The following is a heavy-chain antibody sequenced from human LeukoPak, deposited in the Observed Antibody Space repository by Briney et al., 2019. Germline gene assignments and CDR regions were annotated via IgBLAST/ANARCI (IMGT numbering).Heavy chain of an antibody. D-gene: IGHD3-22*01. J-gene: IGHJ4*02. CDR3: ARDIPMYYYDSSGNSRYYFDY. CDR1: GYTFTSYY. CDR2: ISAYNGNT. Sequence: ASVKVSCKASGYTFTSYYMHWVRQAPGQGLEWMGWISAYNGNTNYAQKLQGRVTMTTDTSTSTAYMELRSLRSDDTAVYYCARDIPMYYYDSSGNSRYYFDYWGQGTLVTVSS. V-gene: IGHV1-18*04.